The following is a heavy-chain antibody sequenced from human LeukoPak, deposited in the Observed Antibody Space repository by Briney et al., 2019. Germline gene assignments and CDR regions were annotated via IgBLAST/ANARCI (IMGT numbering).Heavy chain of an antibody. D-gene: IGHD3-22*01. J-gene: IGHJ2*01. V-gene: IGHV3-23*01. Sequence: GGSLRLSCAASGFTFSTYAMSWVRQAPGKGLQWVSAISGGGGSTYYADSVKGRFTISRDNSKNTLYLQMNSLRAEDTAVYYCAKVVYDRSGYPARYFDLWGRGTLVTVSS. CDR1: GFTFSTYA. CDR3: AKVVYDRSGYPARYFDL. CDR2: ISGGGGST.